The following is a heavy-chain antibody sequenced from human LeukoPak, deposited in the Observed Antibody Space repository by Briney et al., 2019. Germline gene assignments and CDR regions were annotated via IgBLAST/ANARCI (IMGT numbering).Heavy chain of an antibody. J-gene: IGHJ5*02. Sequence: SETLSLTCAVYGGSFSGYYWSWIRQPPGKGLEWIGEINHSGSTNYNPSLKSRVTISVDTSKNQFSLKLSSVTAADTAVYYCASSSFRSGFDPWGQGTLVTVSS. CDR3: ASSSFRSGFDP. CDR1: GGSFSGYY. CDR2: INHSGST. V-gene: IGHV4-34*01. D-gene: IGHD2/OR15-2a*01.